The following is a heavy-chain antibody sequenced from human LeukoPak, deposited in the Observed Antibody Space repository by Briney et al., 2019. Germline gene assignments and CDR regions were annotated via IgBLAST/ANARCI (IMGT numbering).Heavy chain of an antibody. J-gene: IGHJ4*02. CDR3: ARLSYYYDSSGYYYERGFDY. CDR1: GFSFTTYW. CDR2: INQDESSQ. D-gene: IGHD3-22*01. Sequence: GGSLRLSCAASGFSFTTYWMGWVRQAPGKGLEWVANINQDESSQYYVDSVKGRFTISRDNAENSLYLQMNSLRAEDTAVYYCARLSYYYDSSGYYYERGFDYWGQGTLVTVSS. V-gene: IGHV3-7*01.